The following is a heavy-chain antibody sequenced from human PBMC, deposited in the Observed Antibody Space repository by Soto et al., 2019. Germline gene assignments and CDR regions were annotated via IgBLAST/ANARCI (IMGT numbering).Heavy chain of an antibody. CDR2: IYDSVNT. Sequence: PSETLSLTCTVSGDSLSSGGHYWSWIRQHPGKGLEWIGHIYDSVNTYYSPSLRSRVTISADMSMNQFSLNLRSVTAADTAVYYCERVDNRGYFAILTDYWGQGTLVTVYS. CDR1: GDSLSSGGHY. D-gene: IGHD3-9*01. CDR3: ERVDNRGYFAILTDY. V-gene: IGHV4-31*03. J-gene: IGHJ4*02.